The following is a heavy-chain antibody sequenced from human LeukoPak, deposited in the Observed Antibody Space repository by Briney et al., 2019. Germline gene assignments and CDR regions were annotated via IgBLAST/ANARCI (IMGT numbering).Heavy chain of an antibody. V-gene: IGHV3-33*05. CDR1: GFTFSSHD. CDR2: ISYDGGKK. J-gene: IGHJ4*02. D-gene: IGHD2-21*02. CDR3: ARSRRSIVVVTTPFLGY. Sequence: GGSPRLSCAASGFTFSSHDMHWVRQAPGKGLEWVAIISYDGGKKDYADSVKGRFTISRDNSKNTLYLQMNSLRAEDTAVYYCARSRRSIVVVTTPFLGYWGQGTLVTVSS.